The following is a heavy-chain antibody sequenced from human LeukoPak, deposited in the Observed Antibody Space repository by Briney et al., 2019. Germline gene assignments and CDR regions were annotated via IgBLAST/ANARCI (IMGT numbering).Heavy chain of an antibody. Sequence: GGSLRLSCAASGFTFSSYAMHWVRQAPGKGLEWVAVISYDGSNKYYADSVKGRFTISRDNSKNTLYLQMNSLRAEDTAVYYCARGISMMKVAPGYWGQGTLVTVSS. CDR3: ARGISMMKVAPGY. CDR1: GFTFSSYA. D-gene: IGHD3-22*01. CDR2: ISYDGSNK. J-gene: IGHJ4*02. V-gene: IGHV3-30-3*01.